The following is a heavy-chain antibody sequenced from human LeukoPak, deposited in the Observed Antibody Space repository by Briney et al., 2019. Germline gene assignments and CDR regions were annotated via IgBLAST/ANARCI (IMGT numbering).Heavy chain of an antibody. CDR1: GFTLSSYA. CDR2: ISSNGGST. CDR3: ARDYYDSSGYAFDY. V-gene: IGHV3-64*01. D-gene: IGHD3-22*01. J-gene: IGHJ4*02. Sequence: GGSLRLSCAASGFTLSSYAMHWVRQAPGKGLEYVSAISSNGGSTYYANSVKGRFTISRDNSKNTLYLQMGSLRAEDMAVYYCARDYYDSSGYAFDYWGQGTLVTVSS.